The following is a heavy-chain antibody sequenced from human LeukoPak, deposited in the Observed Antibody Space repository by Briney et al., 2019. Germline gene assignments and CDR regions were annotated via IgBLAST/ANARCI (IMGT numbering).Heavy chain of an antibody. J-gene: IGHJ4*02. D-gene: IGHD3-16*01. V-gene: IGHV1-69*04. CDR1: GGTFSGYA. CDR2: IIPIFGIA. Sequence: SVKVSCKASGGTFSGYAISCVRQAPGQGLEWMGRIIPIFGIANYAQKFQGRVTITADKSTSTAYMELSSLRSEDTAVYYCARARGGSYFDYWGQGTLVTVSS. CDR3: ARARGGSYFDY.